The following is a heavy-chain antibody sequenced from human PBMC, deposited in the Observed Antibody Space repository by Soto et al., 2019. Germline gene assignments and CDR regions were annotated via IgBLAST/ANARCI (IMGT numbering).Heavy chain of an antibody. CDR1: GGSISSGGYS. CDR2: IYHSGST. CDR3: ARAAHSYYDFFVDY. V-gene: IGHV4-30-2*01. J-gene: IGHJ4*02. D-gene: IGHD3-3*01. Sequence: QLQLQESGSGLVKPSQTLSLTCAVSGGSISSGGYSWSWIRQPPGKGLEWIGYIYHSGSTYYNPSLKSRVTISVDRSKNQFSLKLSSVTAADTAVYYCARAAHSYYDFFVDYWGQGTLVTVSS.